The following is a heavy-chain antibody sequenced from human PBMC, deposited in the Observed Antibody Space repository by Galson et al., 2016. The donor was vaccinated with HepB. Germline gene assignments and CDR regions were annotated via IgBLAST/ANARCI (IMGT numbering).Heavy chain of an antibody. J-gene: IGHJ5*02. CDR3: AKAAQYCSSTSCRNWFDP. Sequence: SLRLSCAASGFTFDDYAMHWVRQAPGKGLEWVSGISWNSGNTGYADSVKGRFTISRDNAKDSLYLQMNSLRTEDTALHYCAKAAQYCSSTSCRNWFDPWGLGTLVTVSS. CDR2: ISWNSGNT. V-gene: IGHV3-9*01. CDR1: GFTFDDYA. D-gene: IGHD2-2*01.